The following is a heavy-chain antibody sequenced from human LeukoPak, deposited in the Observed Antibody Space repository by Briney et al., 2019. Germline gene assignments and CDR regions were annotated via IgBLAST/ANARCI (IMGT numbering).Heavy chain of an antibody. J-gene: IGHJ4*02. D-gene: IGHD3-3*01. CDR2: IIPIFGTT. Sequence: ASVKVSCKASGGTFSSYAISWVRQAPGQGLEWMGRIIPIFGTTNYARKFQGRVTITTDELTTTAYMELSSLGSEDTAVYYCARLAFLEWEDFDYWGQGTLVTVSS. CDR3: ARLAFLEWEDFDY. CDR1: GGTFSSYA. V-gene: IGHV1-69*05.